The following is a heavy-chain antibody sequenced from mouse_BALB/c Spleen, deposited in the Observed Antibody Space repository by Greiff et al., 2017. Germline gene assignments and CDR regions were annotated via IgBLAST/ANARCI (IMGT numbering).Heavy chain of an antibody. CDR1: GYTFTSYW. V-gene: IGHV1-7*01. Sequence: QVQLKESGAELAKPGASVKMSCKASGYTFTSYWMHWVKQRPGQGLEWIGYINPSTGYTEYNQKFKDKATLTADKSSSTAYMQLSSLTSEDSAVYYCASPFYYAMDYWGQGTSVTVSS. CDR3: ASPFYYAMDY. J-gene: IGHJ4*01. CDR2: INPSTGYT.